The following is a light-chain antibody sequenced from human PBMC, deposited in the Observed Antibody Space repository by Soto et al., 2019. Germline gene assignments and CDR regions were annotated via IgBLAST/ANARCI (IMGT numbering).Light chain of an antibody. Sequence: DIVMTQSPSSLSASVGDRVTIICQTSQTVGKYLNWYQQKPGKAPLLLISGASTLQSEVSSRFSGSGSGTDFTLTISSLQSEDFATYYCQQSYETPCTFGQGT. J-gene: IGKJ2*02. CDR3: QQSYETPCT. CDR1: QTVGKY. CDR2: GAS. V-gene: IGKV1-39*01.